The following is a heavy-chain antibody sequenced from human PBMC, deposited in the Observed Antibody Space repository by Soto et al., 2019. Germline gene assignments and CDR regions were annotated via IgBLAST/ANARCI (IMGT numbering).Heavy chain of an antibody. D-gene: IGHD3-3*02. CDR3: TVRGPFSVSGVPTTLDS. CDR2: ISPSGDSP. Sequence: EAQLLQSGGGWIQPGGSLRLFCAVSGFPFSSYGMSWVRQAPGKGLEWVSRISPSGDSPAYADFVEGRFTVSRDNSKNTLSLLMNSLRADDTAVYYRTVRGPFSVSGVPTTLDSWGQGTPVTVSS. CDR1: GFPFSSYG. J-gene: IGHJ4*02. V-gene: IGHV3-23*01.